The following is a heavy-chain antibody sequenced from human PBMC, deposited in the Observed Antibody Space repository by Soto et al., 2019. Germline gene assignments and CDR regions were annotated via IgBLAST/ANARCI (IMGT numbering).Heavy chain of an antibody. CDR1: GFTFSSYA. V-gene: IGHV3-23*01. D-gene: IGHD3-22*01. CDR2: ISRSGGRT. J-gene: IGHJ4*02. CDR3: AKYQPMTQPRPYFDY. Sequence: EVQLLESGGDLIQPGGSLRLSCAASGFTFSSYAMSWVRQAPGKGLGWVSAISRSGGRTFYADSVKGRFTISRDNSRNTLYLQMNSLRAEDTAIYYCAKYQPMTQPRPYFDYWGQGTLVTVSS.